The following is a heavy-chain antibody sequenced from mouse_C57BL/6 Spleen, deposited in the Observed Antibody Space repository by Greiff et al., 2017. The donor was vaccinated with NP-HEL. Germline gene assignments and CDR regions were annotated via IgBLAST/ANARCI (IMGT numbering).Heavy chain of an antibody. CDR1: GYTFTGYW. Sequence: LQESGAELMKPGASVKLSCKATGYTFTGYWIEWVKQRPGHGLEWIGEILPGSGSTNYNEKFKGKATFTADTSSNTAYMQLSSLTTEDSAIYYCARGAYYGSSYWFAYWGQGTLVTVSA. CDR2: ILPGSGST. CDR3: ARGAYYGSSYWFAY. J-gene: IGHJ3*01. D-gene: IGHD1-1*01. V-gene: IGHV1-9*01.